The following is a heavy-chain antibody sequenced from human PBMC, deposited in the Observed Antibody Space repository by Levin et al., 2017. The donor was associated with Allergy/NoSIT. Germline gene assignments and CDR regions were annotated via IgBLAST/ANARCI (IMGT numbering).Heavy chain of an antibody. CDR1: GYTFTGYY. CDR3: ASLGGIAAAGTEDWFDP. Sequence: ASVKVSCKASGYTFTGYYMHWVRQAPGQGLEWMGWINPNSGGTNYAQKFQGRVTMTRDTSISTAYMELSRLRSDDTAVYYCASLGGIAAAGTEDWFDPWGQGTLVTVSS. V-gene: IGHV1-2*02. J-gene: IGHJ5*02. CDR2: INPNSGGT. D-gene: IGHD6-13*01.